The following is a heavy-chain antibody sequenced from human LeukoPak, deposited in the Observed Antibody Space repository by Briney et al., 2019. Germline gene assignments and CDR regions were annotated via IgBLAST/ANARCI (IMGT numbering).Heavy chain of an antibody. CDR1: GGSFSGYY. CDR2: INHSGST. J-gene: IGHJ4*02. D-gene: IGHD1-26*01. Sequence: SETLSLTCAVYGGSFSGYYWSWIRQPPGKGLEWIGEINHSGSTNYNPSLKSRVTISVDTSKNQFSLKLSSVTAADTAVYYCARRRDLYSGSYYPFDYWGQGTLVTVSS. CDR3: ARRRDLYSGSYYPFDY. V-gene: IGHV4-34*01.